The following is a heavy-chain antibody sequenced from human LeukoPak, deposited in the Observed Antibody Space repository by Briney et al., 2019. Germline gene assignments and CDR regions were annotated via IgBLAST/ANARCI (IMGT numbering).Heavy chain of an antibody. D-gene: IGHD3-9*01. J-gene: IGHJ5*02. Sequence: SGGSLRLSCAASGFTFSSYAMSWVRQAPGKGLEWVSAISGSGGSTYYADSVKGRFTISRDSSKNTLYLQMNSLRAEDTAVYYCAKGTRSYDILTGYYESWGQGTLVTVSS. CDR1: GFTFSSYA. CDR3: AKGTRSYDILTGYYES. CDR2: ISGSGGST. V-gene: IGHV3-23*01.